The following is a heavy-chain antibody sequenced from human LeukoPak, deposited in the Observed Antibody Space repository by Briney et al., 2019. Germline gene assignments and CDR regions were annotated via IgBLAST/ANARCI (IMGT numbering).Heavy chain of an antibody. CDR3: VKNVGGDYYYYYSMDV. CDR1: GFTFSSYA. D-gene: IGHD3-16*01. J-gene: IGHJ6*02. Sequence: GGSLRLSCSASGFTFSSYAMHWVRQASGKGLEYISALSSSGDSSYHADSVKGRLTISRDNSKNTVYLQMSSLRTEDTAVYYCVKNVGGDYYYYYSMDVWGQGTTVTVSS. CDR2: LSSSGDSS. V-gene: IGHV3-64D*06.